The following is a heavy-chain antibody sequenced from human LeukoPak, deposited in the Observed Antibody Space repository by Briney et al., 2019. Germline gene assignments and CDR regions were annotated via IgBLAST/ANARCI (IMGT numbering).Heavy chain of an antibody. D-gene: IGHD3-10*01. CDR1: GGSISSGGYY. Sequence: PSQTLSLTCTVSGGSISSGGYYWSWIRQPPGKGLEWIGCIYYSGSTYYNPSLKSRVTISVDTSKNQFSLKLSSVTAADTAVYYCARDPGNLWFGESPAFDIWGQGTMVTVSP. CDR2: IYYSGST. V-gene: IGHV4-30-4*08. J-gene: IGHJ3*02. CDR3: ARDPGNLWFGESPAFDI.